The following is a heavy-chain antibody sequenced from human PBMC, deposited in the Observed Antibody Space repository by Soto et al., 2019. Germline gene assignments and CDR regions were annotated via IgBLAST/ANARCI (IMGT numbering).Heavy chain of an antibody. CDR2: IIPIFGTA. CDR3: GRFNPRGAGTGDF. V-gene: IGHV1-69*12. J-gene: IGHJ4*02. Sequence: QVQLVQSGAEVKKPGSSVKVSCKASGGTFSSYAISWVRQAPGQGLEWMGGIIPIFGTANYAQKFQGRVTITADESTSQAYMELGSVRSEDTAVYYGGRFNPRGAGTGDFWGQGTLVTVSS. CDR1: GGTFSSYA. D-gene: IGHD6-19*01.